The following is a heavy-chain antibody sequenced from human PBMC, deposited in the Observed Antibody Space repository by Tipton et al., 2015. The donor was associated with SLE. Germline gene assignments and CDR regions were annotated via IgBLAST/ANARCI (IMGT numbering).Heavy chain of an antibody. CDR1: GFTFSTYG. V-gene: IGHV3-30*02. CDR2: IRFDGSNE. D-gene: IGHD1-20*01. CDR3: AKDITVGVSGPLMNYGMDV. Sequence: SLRLSCAASGFTFSTYGMSWVRQAPGKGLEWMAFIRFDGSNEYHADSVQGRFTISRDISKNTLYLQMKSLRPEDSAIYFCAKDITVGVSGPLMNYGMDVWGQGTTVIVSS. J-gene: IGHJ6*01.